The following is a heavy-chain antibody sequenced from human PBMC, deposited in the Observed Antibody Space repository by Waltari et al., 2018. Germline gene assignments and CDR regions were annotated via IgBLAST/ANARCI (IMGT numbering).Heavy chain of an antibody. Sequence: EVQLVESGGGLVQPGGSLRLSCAASGFTFSSYRMSWVRQAPGKGLEWVANIKQDGSEKYYVNSVKGRFTISRDNAKNSRYLQMNSLRAEDTAVYYCARSLLSRYFDLWGRGTLVTVSS. J-gene: IGHJ2*01. D-gene: IGHD3-16*02. CDR2: IKQDGSEK. CDR3: ARSLLSRYFDL. CDR1: GFTFSSYR. V-gene: IGHV3-7*01.